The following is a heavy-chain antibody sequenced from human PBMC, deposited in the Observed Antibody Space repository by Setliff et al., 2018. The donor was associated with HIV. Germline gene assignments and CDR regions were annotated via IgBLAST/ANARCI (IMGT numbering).Heavy chain of an antibody. CDR3: ARDRPPSTVDMLGAFDR. Sequence: SETLSLTCAVFGGSFSGYYWSWIRQPPGKGLEWIGEINHSGSTDYNPSLKSRVTISVDTSKNQFSLNLSSVTAADTAVYYCARDRPPSTVDMLGAFDRWGQGTMVTVSS. V-gene: IGHV4-34*01. CDR2: INHSGST. J-gene: IGHJ3*02. CDR1: GGSFSGYY. D-gene: IGHD4-17*01.